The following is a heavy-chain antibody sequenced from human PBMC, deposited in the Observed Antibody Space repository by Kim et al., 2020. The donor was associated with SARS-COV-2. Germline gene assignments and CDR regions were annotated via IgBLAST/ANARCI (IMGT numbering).Heavy chain of an antibody. V-gene: IGHV1-3*01. CDR3: LGGYYFDY. CDR2: GDGYT. Sequence: GDGYTKYAEKFQGRVTFTRDTSAGTAYMELSSLRSEDSAVFYCLGGYYFDYWGQGTLVTVSS. J-gene: IGHJ4*02. D-gene: IGHD2-15*01.